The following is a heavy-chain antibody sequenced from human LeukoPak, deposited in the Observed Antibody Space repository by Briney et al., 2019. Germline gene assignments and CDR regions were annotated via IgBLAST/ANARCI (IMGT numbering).Heavy chain of an antibody. Sequence: GGSLRLSCAASGFTFSSYSMNWVRQAPGKGLEWVSSISSSSSYIYYADSVKGRFTTSRDNAKNSLYLQMNSLRAEDTAVYYCARLMTTGLYNWFDPWGQGTLVTVSS. D-gene: IGHD4-17*01. CDR2: ISSSSSYI. J-gene: IGHJ5*02. CDR3: ARLMTTGLYNWFDP. V-gene: IGHV3-21*01. CDR1: GFTFSSYS.